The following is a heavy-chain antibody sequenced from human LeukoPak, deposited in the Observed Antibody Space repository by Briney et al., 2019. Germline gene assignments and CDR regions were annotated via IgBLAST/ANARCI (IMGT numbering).Heavy chain of an antibody. V-gene: IGHV1-2*02. D-gene: IGHD3-22*01. CDR2: INPNSGGT. J-gene: IGHJ4*02. CDR1: GYTFTNYY. Sequence: VASVKVSCKASGYTFTNYYMHWVRQAPGQGLEWMGWINPNSGGTNYAQKFQGRGTMTRETSISTAYMELSRLRSDDTAVYYCARVGSSGYYYRYFDYWGQGTLVTVSS. CDR3: ARVGSSGYYYRYFDY.